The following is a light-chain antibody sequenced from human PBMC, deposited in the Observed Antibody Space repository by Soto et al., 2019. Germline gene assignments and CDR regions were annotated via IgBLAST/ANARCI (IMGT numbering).Light chain of an antibody. CDR1: SGSIASGY. Sequence: NFMLTQPHSVSESPGKTVTISCTRSSGSIASGYVQWYQQRPGSAPTTVIYEDNQRPPGVPDRFSGSIDTSSNSASLTISGLKTEDEADYYCQSYHSSTPYVFGTGTKLTVL. J-gene: IGLJ1*01. CDR2: EDN. CDR3: QSYHSSTPYV. V-gene: IGLV6-57*03.